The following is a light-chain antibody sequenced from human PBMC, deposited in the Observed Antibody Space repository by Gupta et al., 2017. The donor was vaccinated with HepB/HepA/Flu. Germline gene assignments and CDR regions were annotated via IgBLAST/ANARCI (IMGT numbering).Light chain of an antibody. CDR1: SSSIGSNT. V-gene: IGLV1-44*01. J-gene: IGLJ2*01. Sequence: QSVLTQPPSASGTPGQRVTISCSGSSSSIGSNTVNWYQQLPGTAPKLLIYNNNQRPSGVPDRFSGSRSGTSASLAISGLQSEDEADYYCATWDDSLNGSVFGGGTKLTVL. CDR3: ATWDDSLNGSV. CDR2: NNN.